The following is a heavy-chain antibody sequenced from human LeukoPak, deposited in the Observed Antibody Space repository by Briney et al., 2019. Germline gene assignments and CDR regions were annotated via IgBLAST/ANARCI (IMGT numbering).Heavy chain of an antibody. CDR1: GYTFTSYY. CDR3: AREPAADCSSTSCYEN. D-gene: IGHD2-2*01. Sequence: GASVKVSCKASGYTFTSYYMHWVRQAPGQGLEWMGIINPSGGSTSYAQKFQGRVTMTRDTSTSTVYMELSSLRSEDTAVYYCAREPAADCSSTSCYENLGQGTLVTVSS. V-gene: IGHV1-46*01. CDR2: INPSGGST. J-gene: IGHJ4*02.